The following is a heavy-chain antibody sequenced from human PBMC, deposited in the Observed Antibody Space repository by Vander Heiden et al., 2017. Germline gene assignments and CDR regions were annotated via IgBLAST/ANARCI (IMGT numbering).Heavy chain of an antibody. CDR2: ISSSSSYI. D-gene: IGHD3-10*01. CDR1: GFTFSSYS. J-gene: IGHJ6*02. CDR3: ARVVGSGMDV. V-gene: IGHV3-21*01. Sequence: EVQLVESGGGLVKPGGSLRLSCAASGFTFSSYSMNWVRQASGKGLEWVSSISSSSSYIYYADSVKGRFTISRDNAKNSLYLQMNSLRAEDTAVYYCARVVGSGMDVWGQGTTVTVSS.